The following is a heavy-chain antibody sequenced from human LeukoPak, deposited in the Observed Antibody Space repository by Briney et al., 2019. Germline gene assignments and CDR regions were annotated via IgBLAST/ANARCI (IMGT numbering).Heavy chain of an antibody. CDR1: GASFNTYY. J-gene: IGHJ5*01. CDR2: VKHDGDT. CDR3: ARGPVALPNDRLSLFFDF. Sequence: SETLSLTCAVYGASFNTYYWTWIRQSPDKGLEWIGEVKHDGDTNVNPSLRNRVVMSVDASKNQFSLKMTSVTAADTAIYFCARGPVALPNDRLSLFFDFWGQGTLVTVSS. V-gene: IGHV4-34*01. D-gene: IGHD2-8*01.